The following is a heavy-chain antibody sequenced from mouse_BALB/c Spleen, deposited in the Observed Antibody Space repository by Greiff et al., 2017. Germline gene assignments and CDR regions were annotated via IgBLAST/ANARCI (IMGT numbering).Heavy chain of an antibody. Sequence: EVQRVESGPELEKPGASVKISCKASGYSFTGYNMNWVKQSNGKSLEWIGNIDPYYGGTSYNQKFKGKATLTVDKSSSTAYMQLKSLTSEDSAVYYCARSGSTTAPFDDWGQGTTLTVSS. CDR2: IDPYYGGT. CDR1: GYSFTGYN. J-gene: IGHJ2*01. CDR3: ARSGSTTAPFDD. D-gene: IGHD1-2*01. V-gene: IGHV1-39*01.